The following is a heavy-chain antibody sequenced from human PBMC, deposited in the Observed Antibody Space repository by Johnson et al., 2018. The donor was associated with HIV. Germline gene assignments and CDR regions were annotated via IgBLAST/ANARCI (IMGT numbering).Heavy chain of an antibody. CDR3: TRPRGRFRGLSGAFDL. J-gene: IGHJ3*01. D-gene: IGHD3-16*01. CDR2: IYSAGSST. V-gene: IGHV3-74*02. CDR1: GFTFSSYS. Sequence: VQLVESGGGLVQPGGSLRLSCAASGFTFSSYSMHWVRQAPGKGLQWVSRIYSAGSSTCYADSVKGRFTISRDNAKNTLYLQMNSLKIEDTAVYYCTRPRGRFRGLSGAFDLWGQGTMVTVSS.